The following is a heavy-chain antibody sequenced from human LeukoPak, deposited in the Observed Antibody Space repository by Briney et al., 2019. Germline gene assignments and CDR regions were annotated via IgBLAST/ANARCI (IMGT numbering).Heavy chain of an antibody. CDR1: GYSFSSYW. CDR3: ARYPDDYSNYALDI. CDR2: IYPGDSDT. V-gene: IGHV5-51*01. Sequence: GESLQISCKGSGYSFSSYWIGWVRQMPGKGLEWMGIIYPGDSDTRYSPSFQGQVTISADKSITTAYLQWSSLKASDTAMYYCARYPDDYSNYALDIWGQGTMVTVSS. D-gene: IGHD4-11*01. J-gene: IGHJ3*02.